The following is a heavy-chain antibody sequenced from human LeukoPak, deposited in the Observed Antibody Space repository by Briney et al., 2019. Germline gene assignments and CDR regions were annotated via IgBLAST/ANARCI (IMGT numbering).Heavy chain of an antibody. CDR2: IYFSGGT. J-gene: IGHJ5*02. CDR3: ARKGDVVVVAGNWFDP. Sequence: SETLSLTCTVSGGSISSSSYYWGWIRQPPGKGLEWIGSIYFSGGTLLQSFLKSRVTISVDTSKNQFSLKLTSVTAADTAVYYCARKGDVVVVAGNWFDPWGQGTLVIVSS. CDR1: GGSISSSSYY. D-gene: IGHD2-15*01. V-gene: IGHV4-39*01.